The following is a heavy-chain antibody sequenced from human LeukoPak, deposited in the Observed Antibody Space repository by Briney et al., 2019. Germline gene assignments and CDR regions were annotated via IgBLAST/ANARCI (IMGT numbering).Heavy chain of an antibody. V-gene: IGHV3-23*01. CDR3: AKGGRARYNWNDALSY. D-gene: IGHD1-1*01. J-gene: IGHJ4*02. CDR2: ISGSGGST. CDR1: GFTFSSYA. Sequence: PGGSLRLSCAASGFTFSSYAMSWVRQAPGKGLEWVSAISGSGGSTYYADSVKGRFTISRDNSKNTLYLQMNSLRAEDTAVYYCAKGGRARYNWNDALSYWGQGTLSPSPQ.